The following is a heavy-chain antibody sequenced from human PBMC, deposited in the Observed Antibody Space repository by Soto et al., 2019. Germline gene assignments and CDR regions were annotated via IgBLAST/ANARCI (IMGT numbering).Heavy chain of an antibody. D-gene: IGHD6-25*01. V-gene: IGHV3-23*01. J-gene: IGHJ4*02. CDR3: AKASAHGSPYYFDY. Sequence: EVQLLESGGGLVQPGGSLRLSCAASGFTFISYAMSWVRQAPGGGLEWVSAIAGSGISTFHADSVKGRFTISRDNSKNTLILQMTSLRAEDSAVYYCAKASAHGSPYYFDYWGRGTLVTVSS. CDR2: IAGSGIST. CDR1: GFTFISYA.